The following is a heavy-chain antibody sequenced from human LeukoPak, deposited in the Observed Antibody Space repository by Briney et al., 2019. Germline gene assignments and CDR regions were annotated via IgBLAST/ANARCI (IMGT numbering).Heavy chain of an antibody. Sequence: SETLSLTCAVYGGSFSGYYWSWIRQPPGKGLEWIGEINHSGSTNYNPSLKSRVTISVDTSKNQFSLKLSSVTAADTAVYYCARVAVAGTADYWGQGTLVTVSS. CDR3: ARVAVAGTADY. V-gene: IGHV4-34*01. D-gene: IGHD6-19*01. J-gene: IGHJ4*02. CDR1: GGSFSGYY. CDR2: INHSGST.